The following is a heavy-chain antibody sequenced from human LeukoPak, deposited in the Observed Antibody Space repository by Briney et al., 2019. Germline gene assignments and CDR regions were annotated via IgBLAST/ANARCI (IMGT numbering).Heavy chain of an antibody. V-gene: IGHV1-2*06. CDR1: GYTFTSYG. CDR2: INPNSGGT. J-gene: IGHJ6*03. CDR3: ARSPVYYYYYMDV. Sequence: ASVKVSCKASGYTFTSYGISWVRQAPGQGLEWMGRINPNSGGTNYAQKFQGRVTMTRDTSISTAYVELSRLRSDDTAVYYCARSPVYYYYYMDVWGKGTTVTVSS.